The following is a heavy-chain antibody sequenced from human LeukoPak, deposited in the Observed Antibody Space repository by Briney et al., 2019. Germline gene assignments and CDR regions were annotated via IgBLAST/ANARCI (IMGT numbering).Heavy chain of an antibody. D-gene: IGHD4-17*01. V-gene: IGHV3-48*04. CDR1: GFTFSSYS. CDR3: ARGPDYGDCDVDY. J-gene: IGHJ4*02. CDR2: ISSSSSTI. Sequence: GGSLRLSCAASGFTFSSYSMNWVRQAPGKGLEWVSYISSSSSTIYYADSVKGRFTISRDNAKNSLYLQMNSLRAEDTAVYYCARGPDYGDCDVDYWGQGTLVTVSS.